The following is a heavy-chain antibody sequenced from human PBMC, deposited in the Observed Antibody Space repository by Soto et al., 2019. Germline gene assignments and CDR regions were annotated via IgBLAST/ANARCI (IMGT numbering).Heavy chain of an antibody. D-gene: IGHD1-1*01. CDR1: GFTFSSYE. V-gene: IGHV3-48*03. CDR2: ISSSGSTI. CDR3: ARATINEDAFDI. J-gene: IGHJ3*02. Sequence: LSLTCAASGFTFSSYEMNWVRQAPGKGLEWVSYISSSGSTIYYADSVKVRFTISRDNAKYSLYLQMNSLIAEATAVYYCARATINEDAFDIWGQGTMVTVSS.